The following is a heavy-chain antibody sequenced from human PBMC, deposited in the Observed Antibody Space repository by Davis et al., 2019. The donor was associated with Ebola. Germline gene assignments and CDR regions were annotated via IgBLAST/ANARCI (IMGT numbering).Heavy chain of an antibody. V-gene: IGHV4-59*08. Sequence: MPSETLSLTCTVSGGSISLYYWSWIRQPPGKGLEWICYIYYSGSTKYNLSLKGRVAISVDTSKNQFSLKLSSVTAADTAVYYCARSYGAAPFDYWGQGTLVTVSS. CDR2: IYYSGST. D-gene: IGHD4/OR15-4a*01. CDR3: ARSYGAAPFDY. CDR1: GGSISLYY. J-gene: IGHJ4*02.